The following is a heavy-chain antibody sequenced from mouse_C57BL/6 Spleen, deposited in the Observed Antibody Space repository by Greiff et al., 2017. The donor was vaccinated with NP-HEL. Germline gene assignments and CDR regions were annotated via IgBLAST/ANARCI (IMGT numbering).Heavy chain of an antibody. CDR2: ISYDGSN. V-gene: IGHV3-6*01. D-gene: IGHD2-4*01. CDR1: GYSITSGYY. CDR3: ANYDYDGFAY. J-gene: IGHJ3*01. Sequence: EVKLQESGPGLVKPSQSLSLTCSVTGYSITSGYYWNWIRQFPGNKLEWMGYISYDGSNNYNPSLKNRISITRDTSKNQFFLKLNSVTTEDTATYYCANYDYDGFAYWGQGTLVTVSA.